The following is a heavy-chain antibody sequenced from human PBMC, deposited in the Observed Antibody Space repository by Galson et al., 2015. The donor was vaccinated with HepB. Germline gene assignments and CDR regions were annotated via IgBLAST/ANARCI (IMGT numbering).Heavy chain of an antibody. J-gene: IGHJ4*02. CDR1: GGTFSNYA. D-gene: IGHD1-7*01. CDR3: AREKATGTPYFFDY. Sequence: CKASGGTFSNYAISWVRQAPGQGLEWMGGIVPIFNTPSYAQKFQGRVTITADDSTSTAYMELSSLRSEDTAVYYCAREKATGTPYFFDYWGQGTLVTVSS. V-gene: IGHV1-69*01. CDR2: IVPIFNTP.